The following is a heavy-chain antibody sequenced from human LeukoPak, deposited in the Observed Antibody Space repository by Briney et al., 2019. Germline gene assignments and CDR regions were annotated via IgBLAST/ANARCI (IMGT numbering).Heavy chain of an antibody. CDR2: IIPIFGTA. CDR1: GYTFTGYY. D-gene: IGHD6-19*01. J-gene: IGHJ4*02. Sequence: GASVKVSCKASGYTFTGYYMHWVRQAPGQGLEWMGGIIPIFGTANYAQKFQGGVTITADKSTSTAYMELSSLRSEDTAVYYCAMGVGAPEDLAVAADFDYWGQGTLVTVSS. CDR3: AMGVGAPEDLAVAADFDY. V-gene: IGHV1-69*06.